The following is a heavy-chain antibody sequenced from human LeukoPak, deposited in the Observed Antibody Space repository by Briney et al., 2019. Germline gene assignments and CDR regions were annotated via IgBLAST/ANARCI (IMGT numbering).Heavy chain of an antibody. J-gene: IGHJ4*02. CDR2: ISYDVGKK. CDR3: AKDDYYDTSGYRD. D-gene: IGHD3-22*01. V-gene: IGHV3-30*18. Sequence: GGSLRLSCAASGLTFGSYSMHWVRQAPGKGLEWVAVISYDVGKKYYADSVKGRFTISRDNSKNTLYLQMNSLRAEDTAVYYCAKDDYYDTSGYRDWGQGTLVTVSS. CDR1: GLTFGSYS.